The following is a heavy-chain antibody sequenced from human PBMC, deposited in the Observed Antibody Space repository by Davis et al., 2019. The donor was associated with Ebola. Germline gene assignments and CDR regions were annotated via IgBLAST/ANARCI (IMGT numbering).Heavy chain of an antibody. CDR2: IYYSGST. CDR3: AREIVGLHLGELSPWDWFDP. D-gene: IGHD3-16*02. V-gene: IGHV4-59*01. CDR1: GGSISSYY. Sequence: SETLSLTCTVSGGSISSYYWSWIRQPPGKGLEWIGYIYYSGSTNYNPSLKSRVTISVDTSKNQFSLKLSSVTAADTAVYYCAREIVGLHLGELSPWDWFDPWGQGTLVTVSS. J-gene: IGHJ5*02.